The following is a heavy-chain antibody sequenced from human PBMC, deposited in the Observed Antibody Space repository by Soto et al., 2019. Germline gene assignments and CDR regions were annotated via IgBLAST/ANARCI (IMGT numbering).Heavy chain of an antibody. Sequence: ASVKVSCKASGYTFTGYYMHWVRQAPGQGLEWMGWINPNSGGTNYAQKFQGRVTMTRDTSISTAYMELSRLRSDDTAVYYCAREGVLYLTTYYYYGMDVWGQGTRSPSP. V-gene: IGHV1-2*02. CDR3: AREGVLYLTTYYYYGMDV. CDR2: INPNSGGT. CDR1: GYTFTGYY. J-gene: IGHJ6*02. D-gene: IGHD4-4*01.